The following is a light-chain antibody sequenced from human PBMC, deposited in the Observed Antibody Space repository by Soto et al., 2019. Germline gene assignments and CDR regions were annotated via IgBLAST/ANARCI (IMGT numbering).Light chain of an antibody. J-gene: IGKJ4*01. CDR1: QSVNSF. V-gene: IGKV3-11*01. CDR2: DAS. CDR3: QQRTNWRLT. Sequence: EIVLTQSPATLSLSPGERATLSCRASQSVNSFLTRYQQKPGQAPRLLIYDASNRATGIPGRFSGSGSETDFTLTISSLEPEDFAVYYCQQRTNWRLTFGGGTKVDIK.